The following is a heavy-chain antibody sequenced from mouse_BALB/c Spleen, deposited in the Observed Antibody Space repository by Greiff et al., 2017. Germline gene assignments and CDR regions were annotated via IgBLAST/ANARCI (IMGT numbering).Heavy chain of an antibody. CDR2: IYPSDSYT. V-gene: IGHV1-69*02. D-gene: IGHD1-2*01. Sequence: QVQLQQPGAELVRPGASVKLSCKASGYTFTSYWINWVKQRPGQGLEWIGNIYPSDSYTNYNQKFKDKATLTVDKSSSTAYMQLSSPTSEDSAVYYCTRGANGYVGYYFDYWGQGTTLTVSS. CDR1: GYTFTSYW. J-gene: IGHJ2*01. CDR3: TRGANGYVGYYFDY.